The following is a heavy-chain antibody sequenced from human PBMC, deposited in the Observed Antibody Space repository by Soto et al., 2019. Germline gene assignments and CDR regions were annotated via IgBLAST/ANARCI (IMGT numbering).Heavy chain of an antibody. CDR1: GFTFSSYS. Sequence: GGSLRLSCAAPGFTFSSYSMNWVRQAPGKGLEWVSSISSSSSYIYYADSVKGRFTISRDNAKNSLYLQMKSLRAEDTAVYYCAGEGTIVVVTAIDYWGQGTLVTVSS. CDR2: ISSSSSYI. D-gene: IGHD2-21*02. V-gene: IGHV3-21*01. J-gene: IGHJ4*02. CDR3: AGEGTIVVVTAIDY.